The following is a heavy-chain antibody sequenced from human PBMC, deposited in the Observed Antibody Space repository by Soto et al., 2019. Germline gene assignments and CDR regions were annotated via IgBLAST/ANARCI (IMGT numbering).Heavy chain of an antibody. D-gene: IGHD3-9*01. CDR3: AKGPEYDILPGCDY. CDR1: GFTFSLSA. Sequence: EVQLLESGGGFVQPGESLRLSCAASGFTFSLSAMSWVRQAPGRGLDWVSSLSGGGSTTDYADSVKGRFTISRDNSKNTVHLQMNSLRAEDTAVYYWAKGPEYDILPGCDYWGQVALVPASP. J-gene: IGHJ4*02. CDR2: LSGGGSTT. V-gene: IGHV3-23*01.